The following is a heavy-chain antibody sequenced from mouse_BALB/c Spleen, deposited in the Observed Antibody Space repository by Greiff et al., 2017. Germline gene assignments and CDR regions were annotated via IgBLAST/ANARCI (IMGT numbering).Heavy chain of an antibody. CDR3: AREGIYDGYYGFAY. CDR2: ISSGSSTI. V-gene: IGHV5-17*02. D-gene: IGHD2-3*01. CDR1: GFTFSSFG. Sequence: EVQVVESGGGLVQPGGSRKLSCAASGFTFSSFGMHWVRQAPEKGLEWVAYISSGSSTIYYADTVKGRFTISRDNPKNTLFLQMTSLRSEDTAMYYCAREGIYDGYYGFAYWGQGTLVTVSA. J-gene: IGHJ3*01.